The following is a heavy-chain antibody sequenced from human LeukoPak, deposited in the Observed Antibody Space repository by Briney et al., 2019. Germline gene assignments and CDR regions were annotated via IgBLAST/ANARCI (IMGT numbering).Heavy chain of an antibody. CDR3: IRGEVVRNLVYC. Sequence: GGSLRLSCVVYGFTFITYRTSGVRQAPGRGLEWVANINEDGSGRYYMGSVKDRFTVSRDNAKNSLYLQMNSLRAEDTAIYYSIRGEVVRNLVYCWGQGILVTVSS. CDR2: INEDGSGR. V-gene: IGHV3-7*03. D-gene: IGHD2-2*01. CDR1: GFTFITYR. J-gene: IGHJ4*02.